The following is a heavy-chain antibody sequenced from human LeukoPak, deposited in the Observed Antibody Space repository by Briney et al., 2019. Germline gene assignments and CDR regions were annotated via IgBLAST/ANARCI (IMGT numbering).Heavy chain of an antibody. CDR3: ARDWSGSYYVWWAYSDY. Sequence: PGGSLRLSCAASGFTFDTYWMSWVRQAPGKGLEWVANIKQDGSEKYYVDSVKGRFTISRDNAKNSLYLQMNSLRAEDTAVYYCARDWSGSYYVWWAYSDYWGQGTLVTVSS. D-gene: IGHD1-26*01. CDR1: GFTFDTYW. J-gene: IGHJ4*02. CDR2: IKQDGSEK. V-gene: IGHV3-7*01.